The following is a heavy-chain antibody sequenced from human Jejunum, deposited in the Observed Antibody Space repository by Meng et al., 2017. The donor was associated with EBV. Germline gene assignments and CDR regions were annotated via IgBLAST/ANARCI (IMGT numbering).Heavy chain of an antibody. CDR3: AREGPRTYYFDY. Sequence: HVQLVQPGDAVKTPGASLKVSCKASGYTFTSYYVHWMRQAPGQGLEWMGIINVSGGDTKYAQKFRGRVTMTRDTSTSTVYMELSSLRSEDTTVYYCAREGPRTYYFDYWGQGTLVTVSS. CDR2: INVSGGDT. CDR1: GYTFTSYY. J-gene: IGHJ4*02. D-gene: IGHD1-1*01. V-gene: IGHV1-46*01.